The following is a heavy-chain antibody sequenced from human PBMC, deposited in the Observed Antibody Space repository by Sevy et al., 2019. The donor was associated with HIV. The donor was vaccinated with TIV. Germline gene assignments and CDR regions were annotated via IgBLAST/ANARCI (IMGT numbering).Heavy chain of an antibody. V-gene: IGHV1-24*01. CDR1: GYTLAKVS. Sequence: ASVKVSCKVSGYTLAKVSIHWVRQAPGKGLEWMTSFDPEDGDPEDGKTIYAQKFLGRVSLTEDTSTDTAYMELSSLRSDDTAVYYCATTKDYYHSSSYPFDYWGQGTLVTVSS. CDR2: FDPEDGDPEDGKT. CDR3: ATTKDYYHSSSYPFDY. D-gene: IGHD3-22*01. J-gene: IGHJ4*02.